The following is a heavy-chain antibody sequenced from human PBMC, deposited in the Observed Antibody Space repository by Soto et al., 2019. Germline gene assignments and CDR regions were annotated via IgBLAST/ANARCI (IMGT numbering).Heavy chain of an antibody. D-gene: IGHD3-10*01. CDR2: IWYDGSNK. CDR1: GFTFSSYG. J-gene: IGHJ4*02. Sequence: ESGGGVVQPGRSLRLSCAASGFTFSSYGMHWVRQAPGKGLEWVAVIWYDGSNKYYADSVKGRFTISRDNSKNTLYLQMNSLRAEDTAVYYCAREYYYGSGYFDYWGQGTLVTVSS. CDR3: AREYYYGSGYFDY. V-gene: IGHV3-33*01.